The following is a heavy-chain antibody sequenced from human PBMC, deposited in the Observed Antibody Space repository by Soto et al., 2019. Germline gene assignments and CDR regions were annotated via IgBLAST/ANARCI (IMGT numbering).Heavy chain of an antibody. CDR3: ARDAHYDILTGPWSYYYYYMDV. J-gene: IGHJ6*03. CDR1: GFTFSSYG. CDR2: IWYDGSNK. D-gene: IGHD3-9*01. Sequence: QVQLVESGGGVVQPGRSLRLSCAASGFTFSSYGMHWVRQAPGKGLEWVAVIWYDGSNKYYADSVKGRFTISRDNSKNTLYLQMNSLRAEDTAVYYCARDAHYDILTGPWSYYYYYMDVWGKGTTVTVSS. V-gene: IGHV3-33*01.